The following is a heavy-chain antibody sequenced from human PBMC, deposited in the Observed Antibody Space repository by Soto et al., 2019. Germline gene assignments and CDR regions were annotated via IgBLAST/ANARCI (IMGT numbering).Heavy chain of an antibody. CDR1: GGIFSGYI. CDR3: ARASQGYCTSVTCYSPGMDV. D-gene: IGHD2-2*01. CDR2: IIPILTTT. V-gene: IGHV1-69*08. J-gene: IGHJ6*02. Sequence: QVQLVQSGAEVKKPGSSVTVSCKASGGIFSGYILTWVRQAPGQGLEWMGRIIPILTTTAYAQKFQGRVTITADKSTGTTYMELSSLTSEDTAVYYCARASQGYCTSVTCYSPGMDVWGQGTTVIVSS.